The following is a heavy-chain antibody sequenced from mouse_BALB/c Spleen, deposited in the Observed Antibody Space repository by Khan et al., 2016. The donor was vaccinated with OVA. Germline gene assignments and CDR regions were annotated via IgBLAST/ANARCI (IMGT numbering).Heavy chain of an antibody. D-gene: IGHD1-1*01. J-gene: IGHJ1*01. CDR2: ISSGGGSA. CDR3: ASGSSYLYFDL. Sequence: EVELVESGGGLVKPGGSLKLSCAASGFAFSSYDMSWVRQTPEKRLEWVAYISSGGGSAFNPDTVKGRFTIFRDNAKNTLYLQMSSPKSEATAMYYCASGSSYLYFDLWGAVTTVTVSS. V-gene: IGHV5-12-1*01. CDR1: GFAFSSYD.